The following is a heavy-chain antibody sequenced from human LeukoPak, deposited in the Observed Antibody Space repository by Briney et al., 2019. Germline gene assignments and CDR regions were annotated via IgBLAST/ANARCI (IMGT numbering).Heavy chain of an antibody. CDR1: GGSISSGDYY. Sequence: PSETLSLTCTVSGGSISSGDYYWSWIRQPPGKGLEWIGCIYYSGSTYYNPSLKSRVTISVDTSKNQFSLKLSSVTAADTAVYYCARRTPPYYYYGMDVWGQGTTVTVSS. V-gene: IGHV4-30-4*01. CDR2: IYYSGST. J-gene: IGHJ6*02. CDR3: ARRTPPYYYYGMDV.